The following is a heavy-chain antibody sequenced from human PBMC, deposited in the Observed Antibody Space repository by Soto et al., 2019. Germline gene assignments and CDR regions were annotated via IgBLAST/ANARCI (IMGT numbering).Heavy chain of an antibody. CDR2: ISASGGST. D-gene: IGHD6-13*01. J-gene: IGHJ4*02. V-gene: IGHV3-23*01. CDR3: AREIATTGLYYFDY. Sequence: GGSLRLSCAASGFTFSNYAMSWVRQAPGKGLEWLSSISASGGSTYYADSVKGRFTISRDNSKDTLYLQVHSLRAEDTAVYYCAREIATTGLYYFDYWGQGTLVTVSS. CDR1: GFTFSNYA.